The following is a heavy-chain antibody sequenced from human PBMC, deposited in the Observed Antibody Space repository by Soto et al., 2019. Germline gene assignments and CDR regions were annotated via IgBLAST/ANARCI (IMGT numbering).Heavy chain of an antibody. Sequence: EVQLVESGGGLVQPGGSLKLSCAASGFTFSGSAMHWVRQASGKGLEWVGRIRTKAESYATRYGASVKGRFTITRDDSKNTEFLQKSDLNTEDTAVYYFTRQDDFWTGYNQYDYRGQGTLVTVSS. CDR2: IRTKAESYAT. CDR3: TRQDDFWTGYNQYDY. J-gene: IGHJ4*02. D-gene: IGHD3-3*01. V-gene: IGHV3-73*02. CDR1: GFTFSGSA.